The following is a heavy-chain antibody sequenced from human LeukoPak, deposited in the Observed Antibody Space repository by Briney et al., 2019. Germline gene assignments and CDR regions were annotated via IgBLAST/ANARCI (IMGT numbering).Heavy chain of an antibody. Sequence: SVKVSCKASGGTFSSYAISWVRQAPGQGLEWMGRIIPILGIANYAQKFQGRVTITADKSTSTAYMELSSLRSEDTAVYYCARPREQWLGNDAFDMWGQGTMVTVSS. CDR2: IIPILGIA. J-gene: IGHJ3*02. V-gene: IGHV1-69*04. D-gene: IGHD6-19*01. CDR3: ARPREQWLGNDAFDM. CDR1: GGTFSSYA.